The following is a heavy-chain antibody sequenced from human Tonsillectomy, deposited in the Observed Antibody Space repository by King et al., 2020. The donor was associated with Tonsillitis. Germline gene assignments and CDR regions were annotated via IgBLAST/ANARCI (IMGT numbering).Heavy chain of an antibody. CDR3: TRAYYDILTGYYPFDY. V-gene: IGHV3-49*05. J-gene: IGHJ4*02. D-gene: IGHD3-9*01. CDR2: IRSKAYGGTT. Sequence: VQLVESGGGLVKPGRSLRLSCTASGFTFGDYAMSWFRQAPGKGLEWVGFIRSKAYGGTTEYAASVKGRFTISRDDSKSIAYLQMNSLKTEDTAVYYCTRAYYDILTGYYPFDYWGQGTLVTVSS. CDR1: GFTFGDYA.